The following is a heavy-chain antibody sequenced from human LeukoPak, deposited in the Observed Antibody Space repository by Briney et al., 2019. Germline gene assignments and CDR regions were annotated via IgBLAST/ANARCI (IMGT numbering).Heavy chain of an antibody. CDR2: ISGNNDST. CDR1: GFTFSSYA. Sequence: GGSLRLSCAASGFTFSSYAMSWVRQPPGKGLEWVSAISGNNDSTYYADSVKGRFTISRDNSKNTLYLQMYSLRAEDTAVYYCAKASAAVYFDYWGQGTLVAVSS. V-gene: IGHV3-23*01. CDR3: AKASAAVYFDY. J-gene: IGHJ4*02. D-gene: IGHD6-25*01.